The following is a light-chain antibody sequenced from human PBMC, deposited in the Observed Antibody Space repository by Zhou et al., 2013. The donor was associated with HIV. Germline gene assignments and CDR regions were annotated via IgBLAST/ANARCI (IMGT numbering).Light chain of an antibody. J-gene: IGKJ4*01. CDR1: QSVSSNY. V-gene: IGKV3-20*01. CDR2: GAS. Sequence: IVLTQSPDTLSLSPGERVTLSCRASQSVSSNYLVWYQQKPGQAPRLLIYGASSRATGIPERFSGSGSGTDFTLTISRLEPEDSAVYYCQQYGNSPVTFGGGTKVEIK. CDR3: QQYGNSPVT.